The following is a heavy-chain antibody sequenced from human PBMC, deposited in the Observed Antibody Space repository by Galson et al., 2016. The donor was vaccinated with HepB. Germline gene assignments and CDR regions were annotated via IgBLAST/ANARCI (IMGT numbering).Heavy chain of an antibody. CDR2: IYPGDSDT. CDR3: GTSGTSGWFEP. V-gene: IGHV5-51*01. Sequence: QSGAEVKKPGESLKISCKTSGYIFTNYWIAWVRQMPGKGLEWMGIIYPGDSDTRYSPSFEGQVTISVDKSINTAYLQWSSLKASDTAMYYFGTSGTSGWFEPWGQGTLVTVSS. J-gene: IGHJ5*02. CDR1: GYIFTNYW. D-gene: IGHD6-6*01.